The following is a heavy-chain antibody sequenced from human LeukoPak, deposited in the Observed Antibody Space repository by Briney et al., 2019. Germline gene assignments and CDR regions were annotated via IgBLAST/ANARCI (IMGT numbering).Heavy chain of an antibody. CDR2: INPNSGGT. CDR1: GYTFTGYY. Sequence: ASVKVSCKASGYTFTGYYMHWVRQAPGQGLEWMGWINPNSGGTNYAQKFQGRVTMTRDTSISTAYTELSRLRSDDTAVYYCARRYCSSTSCQQNWFDPWGQGTLVTVSS. D-gene: IGHD2-2*01. V-gene: IGHV1-2*02. J-gene: IGHJ5*02. CDR3: ARRYCSSTSCQQNWFDP.